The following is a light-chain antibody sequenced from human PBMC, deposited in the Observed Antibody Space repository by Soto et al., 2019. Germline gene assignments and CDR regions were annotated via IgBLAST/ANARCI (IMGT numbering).Light chain of an antibody. Sequence: EIVVTQSPGTLSLSPGEGATLSCRASQTDSSNYLAWYQQKPGQAPRLLIYDAFSRATGIPDRFSGSGSGTDFTLTISRLEPEDFAVYYCQQYGSSPSWTFGQGTKVDIK. CDR2: DAF. CDR1: QTDSSNY. CDR3: QQYGSSPSWT. J-gene: IGKJ1*01. V-gene: IGKV3-20*01.